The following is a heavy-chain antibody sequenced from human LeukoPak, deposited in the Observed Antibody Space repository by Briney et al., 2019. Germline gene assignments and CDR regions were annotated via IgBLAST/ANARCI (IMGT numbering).Heavy chain of an antibody. V-gene: IGHV4-59*01. Sequence: PSETLSLTCTVSGGSISSYYWSWIRQPPGKGLEWIGYIYYSGSTNYNPSLKSRVTISVDTSKNQFSLKLSSVTAADTAVYYCARDIAKQLVPAWFDPWGQGTLVTVSS. D-gene: IGHD6-13*01. CDR3: ARDIAKQLVPAWFDP. CDR1: GGSISSYY. J-gene: IGHJ5*02. CDR2: IYYSGST.